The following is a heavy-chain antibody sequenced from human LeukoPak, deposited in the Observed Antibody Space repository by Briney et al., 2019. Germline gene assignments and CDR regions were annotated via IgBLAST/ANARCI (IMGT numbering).Heavy chain of an antibody. CDR2: IYYSGST. J-gene: IGHJ6*02. D-gene: IGHD6-6*01. CDR3: ARTPYSIAALFYYGMDV. V-gene: IGHV4-31*03. Sequence: SETLSLTCTVSGGSISNGGYYWSWIRQHPGKGLEWIGYIYYSGSTDYNPSLKSRVTISVDTSKNQFSLKLSSVTAVDTAVYYCARTPYSIAALFYYGMDVWGQGTTVTVSS. CDR1: GGSISNGGYY.